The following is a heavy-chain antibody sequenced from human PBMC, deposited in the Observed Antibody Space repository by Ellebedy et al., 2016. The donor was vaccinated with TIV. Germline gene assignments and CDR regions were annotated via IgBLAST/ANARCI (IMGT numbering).Heavy chain of an antibody. CDR1: GFTFSDHY. V-gene: IGHV4-38-2*01. Sequence: MPGGSLRLSCAASGFTFSDHYMDWVRQAPGKGLEWIGSLNYGGESYFDPSLKSRVTMSLDTSKNQFSLKVNSVTAADTAKYYCASHRGFYSGWSFDYWGQGTLITVSS. J-gene: IGHJ4*02. D-gene: IGHD5-12*01. CDR2: LNYGGES. CDR3: ASHRGFYSGWSFDY.